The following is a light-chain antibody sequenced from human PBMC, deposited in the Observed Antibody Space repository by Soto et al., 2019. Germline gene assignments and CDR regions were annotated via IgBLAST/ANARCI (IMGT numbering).Light chain of an antibody. CDR1: QSVLYNSDNKNY. V-gene: IGKV4-1*01. CDR3: QQYYTTLT. Sequence: DIVMTQSPDSLAVSLGERATVNWKPSQSVLYNSDNKNYLAWYQHKPGQPPKLLIYWASTRDSGVPDRFSGSGSGADFTLTISSLQAEDVAVYYCQQYYTTLTFGGGTKVEIK. CDR2: WAS. J-gene: IGKJ4*01.